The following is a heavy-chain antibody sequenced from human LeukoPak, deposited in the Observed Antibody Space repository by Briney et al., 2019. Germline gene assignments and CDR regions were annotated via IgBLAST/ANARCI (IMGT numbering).Heavy chain of an antibody. Sequence: GGSLRLSCAATGFTFSTYAMTWVRQAPGKGLEWVSLISGSGGSTYYADSVKGRFTISRDNSKNTLYLQMNSLRAEDTAVYYCATAYSSSSGNAFDIWGQGTMVTVSS. V-gene: IGHV3-23*01. CDR1: GFTFSTYA. CDR2: ISGSGGST. CDR3: ATAYSSSSGNAFDI. D-gene: IGHD6-6*01. J-gene: IGHJ3*02.